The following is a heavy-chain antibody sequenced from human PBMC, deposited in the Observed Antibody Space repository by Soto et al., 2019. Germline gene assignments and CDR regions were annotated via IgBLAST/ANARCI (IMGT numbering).Heavy chain of an antibody. Sequence: GGSLRLSCAASGFTFGYDWMSWVRQAPGKGLEWLATIKWDASEKKYVDSVKGRLTISRDNAKNTVYLRMDSLRAEDTAVYYCAGGQWVMGDGFGIWGQGTMVNVSS. D-gene: IGHD1-26*01. J-gene: IGHJ3*02. V-gene: IGHV3-7*01. CDR3: AGGQWVMGDGFGI. CDR1: GFTFGYDW. CDR2: IKWDASEK.